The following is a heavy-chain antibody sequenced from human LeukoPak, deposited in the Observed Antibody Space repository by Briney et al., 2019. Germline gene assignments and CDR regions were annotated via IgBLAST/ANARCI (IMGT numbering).Heavy chain of an antibody. V-gene: IGHV3-48*04. CDR2: ISSSSSTI. CDR1: GFTFSTYS. J-gene: IGHJ4*02. CDR3: ARGIYGDYVSFDY. Sequence: GGSLRLSCAASGFTFSTYSMNWVRQAPGKGLEWVSYISSSSSTIYYADSVKGRFTISRDNAKNSLYLQMNSLRAEDTAMYYCARGIYGDYVSFDYWGQGTLVTVSS. D-gene: IGHD4-17*01.